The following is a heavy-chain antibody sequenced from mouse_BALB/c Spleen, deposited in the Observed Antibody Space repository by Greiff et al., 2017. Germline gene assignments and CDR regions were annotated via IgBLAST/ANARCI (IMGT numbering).Heavy chain of an antibody. V-gene: IGHV1S81*02. Sequence: QVQLQQSGAELVKPGASVKLSCKASGYTFTSYWMHWVKQRPGQGLEWIGEINPSNGRTNYNEKFKSKATLTVDKSSSTAYMQLSSLTSEDSAVYYCARGYGPGHFDYWGQGTTLTVSS. CDR3: ARGYGPGHFDY. CDR2: INPSNGRT. CDR1: GYTFTSYW. D-gene: IGHD1-1*02. J-gene: IGHJ2*01.